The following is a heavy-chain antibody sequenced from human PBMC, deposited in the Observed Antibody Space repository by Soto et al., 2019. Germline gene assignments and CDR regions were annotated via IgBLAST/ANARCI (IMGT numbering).Heavy chain of an antibody. CDR1: GYTFTSYP. V-gene: IGHV1-3*01. D-gene: IGHD6-19*01. CDR3: ARDLGGWPDY. Sequence: ASVKASSKASGYTFTSYPMDWVRQAPGQRLEWMGWINAGNGNTKYSQKFQGRVTITIGTSASTAYMEMSSLRSEDTAIYYCARDLGGWPDYWVQGTLVTVSS. J-gene: IGHJ4*02. CDR2: INAGNGNT.